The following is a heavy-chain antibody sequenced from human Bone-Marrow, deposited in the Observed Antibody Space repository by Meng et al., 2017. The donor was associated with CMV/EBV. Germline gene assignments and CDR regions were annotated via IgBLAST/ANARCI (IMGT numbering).Heavy chain of an antibody. CDR1: GGSLTDYD. V-gene: IGHV4-34*01. CDR2: INDSGST. CDR3: ARVSDL. J-gene: IGHJ1*01. Sequence: SETLSLTCAVYGGSLTDYDWGWIRQSPGKGLEWIGDINDSGSTKYNLSIQRRVTISVDTARNQFSLKVRFVTAVDTAVYYCARVSDLWGQGTLVTVSS.